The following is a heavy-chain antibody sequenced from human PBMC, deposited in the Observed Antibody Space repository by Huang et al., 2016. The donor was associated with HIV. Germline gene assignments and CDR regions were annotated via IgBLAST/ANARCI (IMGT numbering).Heavy chain of an antibody. D-gene: IGHD6-6*01. J-gene: IGHJ6*02. CDR2: IIPILGTA. V-gene: IGHV1-69*01. CDR1: GGTFSTYA. Sequence: QVQLVQSGAEVKKPGSSVKVYCKASGGTFSTYAISWVRQAPGQGLEWMGGIIPILGTANYAQKFQGTVTSTADECTSTAYMELSSLRSEDTALYYCARGRTRSSLYDSYYGLDVWGQGTTVTVSS. CDR3: ARGRTRSSLYDSYYGLDV.